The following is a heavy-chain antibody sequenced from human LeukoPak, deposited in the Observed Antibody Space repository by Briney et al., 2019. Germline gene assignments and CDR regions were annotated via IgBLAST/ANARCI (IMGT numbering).Heavy chain of an antibody. CDR2: ISGSGGST. CDR3: AKGGSGSYRGPFYI. Sequence: GSLRLSCEASGFTFSIYAMSWVRQAPGKGLEWVSAISGSGGSTYYADSVKGRFTISRDNSKNTLYLQMNSLRAEDTAVYYCAKGGSGSYRGPFYIWGQGTMVTVSS. CDR1: GFTFSIYA. V-gene: IGHV3-23*01. J-gene: IGHJ3*02. D-gene: IGHD1-26*01.